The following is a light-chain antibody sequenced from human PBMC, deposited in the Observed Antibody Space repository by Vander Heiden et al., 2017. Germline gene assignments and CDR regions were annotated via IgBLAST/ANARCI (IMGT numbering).Light chain of an antibody. J-gene: IGKJ5*01. CDR1: LDITNY. CDR2: DAS. V-gene: IGKV1-33*01. CDR3: QQYDYLPPT. Sequence: EIQMSQSPSSLSASVGDKITITCQASLDITNYLNWYQQKPGKAPKLLIYDASNLETGVPSRFSGSGSGTHFTFTISSLQPEDFATYYCQQYDYLPPTFGQGTRLEIK.